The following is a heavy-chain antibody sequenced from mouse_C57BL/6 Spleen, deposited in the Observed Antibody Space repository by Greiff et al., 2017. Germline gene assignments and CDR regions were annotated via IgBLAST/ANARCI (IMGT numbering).Heavy chain of an antibody. V-gene: IGHV1-54*01. CDR2: INPGSGGT. CDR3: ARDPSWGYAMDY. J-gene: IGHJ4*01. D-gene: IGHD4-1*01. Sequence: QVHVKQSGAELVRPGTSVKVSCKASGYAFTNYLIEWVKQRPGQGLEWIGVINPGSGGTNYNEKFKGKATLTADKSSSTAYMQLSSLTSEDSAVYFCARDPSWGYAMDYWGQGTSVTVSS. CDR1: GYAFTNYL.